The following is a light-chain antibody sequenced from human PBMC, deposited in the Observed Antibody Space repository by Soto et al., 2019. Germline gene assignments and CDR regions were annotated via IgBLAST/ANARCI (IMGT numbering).Light chain of an antibody. CDR1: QDVGRW. V-gene: IGKV1D-12*01. CDR3: QQARSFPVT. J-gene: IGKJ5*01. CDR2: ATS. Sequence: DIQMTQSPSSLSASLGDTVTSTCLSSQDVGRWLSWYQQKPGKAPKILIFATSTLQSGVPSRFSGSGSGTDFTLTITSLQSEDFATYYCQQARSFPVTFGQGTRLEIK.